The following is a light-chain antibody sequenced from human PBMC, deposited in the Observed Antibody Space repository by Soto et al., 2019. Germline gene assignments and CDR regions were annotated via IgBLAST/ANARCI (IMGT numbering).Light chain of an antibody. J-gene: IGKJ1*01. CDR2: GAS. CDR1: QSVSSY. CDR3: QHYNTYPCT. V-gene: IGKV3-11*01. Sequence: EIVLRQSPATLSLSPWEGATLSCRASQSVSSYLAWYQQKPGQAPRLLIYGASNRATGIPDRFSGSGSGTDFTLTISSLQPGDFATYYRQHYNTYPCTFGQGTKVDI.